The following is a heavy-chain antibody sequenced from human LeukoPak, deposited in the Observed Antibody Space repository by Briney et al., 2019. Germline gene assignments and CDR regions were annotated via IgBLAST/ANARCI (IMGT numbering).Heavy chain of an antibody. CDR3: ATDIWFGESLMTYYFDY. D-gene: IGHD3-10*01. CDR1: GYTFTGYY. J-gene: IGHJ4*02. Sequence: GASVKVSCKASGYTFTGYYMHWVRQAPGQGLEWMGWINPNSGGTNYAQKFQGRVTMTRDTSISTAYMELSRLRSDDTAVYYCATDIWFGESLMTYYFDYWGRGTLVTVSS. CDR2: INPNSGGT. V-gene: IGHV1-2*02.